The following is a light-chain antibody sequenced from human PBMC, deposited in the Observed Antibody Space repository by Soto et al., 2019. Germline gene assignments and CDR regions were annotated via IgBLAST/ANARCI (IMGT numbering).Light chain of an antibody. Sequence: EIVLTQSPATLSLSPGERATLSCRASQSVGRFLAWYRQTPGQAPRLLVFDASTRAPGIPARFSGSGSATEFTLTISSLEPEAFAVYYCQQRTFWPATFGQGTRVEI. CDR3: QQRTFWPAT. CDR1: QSVGRF. J-gene: IGKJ1*01. CDR2: DAS. V-gene: IGKV3-11*01.